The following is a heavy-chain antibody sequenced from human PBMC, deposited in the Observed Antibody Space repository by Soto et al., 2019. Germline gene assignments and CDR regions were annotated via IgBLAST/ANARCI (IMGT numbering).Heavy chain of an antibody. CDR1: GFTVSSNY. CDR2: IYSGGST. Sequence: EVQLVETGGGLIQPGGSLRLSCAASGFTVSSNYMSWVRQAPGKGLEWVSVIYSGGSTYYADSVKGRFTISRDNSKNTLYLQMNSLRAEDTAVYYCARGGESTEEVCYYYYYGMDVWGQGTTVTVSS. D-gene: IGHD3-10*01. J-gene: IGHJ6*02. V-gene: IGHV3-53*02. CDR3: ARGGESTEEVCYYYYYGMDV.